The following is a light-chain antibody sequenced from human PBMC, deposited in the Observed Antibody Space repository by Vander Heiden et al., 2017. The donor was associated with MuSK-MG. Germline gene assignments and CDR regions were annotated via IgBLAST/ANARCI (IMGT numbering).Light chain of an antibody. CDR2: QDS. CDR1: KLGDKY. Sequence: SYELTQPPSVSVSPGQTASITCSGDKLGDKYACWYQQKPGQSPVRVIYQDSKRPSGIPERFSGSNSGNTATLTISGTQAMDEADDYCQAWDSSTLYVFGTGTKVTVL. CDR3: QAWDSSTLYV. J-gene: IGLJ1*01. V-gene: IGLV3-1*01.